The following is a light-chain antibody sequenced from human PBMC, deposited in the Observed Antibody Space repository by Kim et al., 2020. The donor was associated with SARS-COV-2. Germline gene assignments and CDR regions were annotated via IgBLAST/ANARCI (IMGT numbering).Light chain of an antibody. Sequence: GKRGRMSRGGNKNGRKSVKGYKEKQGKAPVMVIYDESDRTAGIQERFSGSNSGNTATLTISRVEAGDEADYYWQVWDSSSDHVVFGGGNQLTVL. CDR3: QVWDSSSDHVV. CDR1: KNGRKS. V-gene: IGLV3-21*03. CDR2: DES. J-gene: IGLJ2*01.